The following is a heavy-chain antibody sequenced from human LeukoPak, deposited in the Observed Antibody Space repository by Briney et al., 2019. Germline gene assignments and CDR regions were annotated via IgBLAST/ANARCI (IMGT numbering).Heavy chain of an antibody. CDR2: ISYIGST. D-gene: IGHD4-17*01. CDR3: ARDLVTVTKGFDI. V-gene: IGHV4-59*11. J-gene: IGHJ3*02. Sequence: PSETLSLTCVVSGDSFSSHYWTWIRQSPGKGLEWIGYISYIGSTNYNPSLKSRVTISIDTSKSQFSLKLRSVTAADTAVYYCARDLVTVTKGFDIWGQGTMVSVSS. CDR1: GDSFSSHY.